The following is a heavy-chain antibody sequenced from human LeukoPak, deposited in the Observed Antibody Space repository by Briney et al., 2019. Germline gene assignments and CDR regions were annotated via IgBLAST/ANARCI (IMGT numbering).Heavy chain of an antibody. CDR2: FDPEDGET. Sequence: ASVKVSCKASGYTFTSYGISWVRQAPGKGLEWMGGFDPEDGETIYAQKFQGRVTMTEDTSTDTAYMELSSLRSEDTAVYYCATSRGQYSSSWGARSNWFDPWGQGTLVTVSS. D-gene: IGHD6-13*01. CDR3: ATSRGQYSSSWGARSNWFDP. CDR1: GYTFTSYG. V-gene: IGHV1-24*01. J-gene: IGHJ5*02.